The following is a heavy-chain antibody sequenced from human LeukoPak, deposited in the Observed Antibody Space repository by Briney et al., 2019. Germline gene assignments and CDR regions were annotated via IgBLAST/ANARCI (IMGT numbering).Heavy chain of an antibody. CDR3: ARVGVGRRYLPED. V-gene: IGHV4-61*01. CDR2: IYYSGGT. Sequence: SETLSLTCTVSGGSVSSDSYYWSWIRQPPGKGLEWIGYIYYSGGTNYNPSLKSRVTMSVDTSKNQFSLKLSSVTAADTAVYYCARVGVGRRYLPEDWGQGTLVTVSS. CDR1: GGSVSSDSYY. D-gene: IGHD3-16*01. J-gene: IGHJ4*02.